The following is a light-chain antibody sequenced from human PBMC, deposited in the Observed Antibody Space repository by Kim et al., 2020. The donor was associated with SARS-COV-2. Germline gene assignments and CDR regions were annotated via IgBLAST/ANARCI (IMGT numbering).Light chain of an antibody. V-gene: IGLV3-19*01. J-gene: IGLJ2*01. CDR3: NSRGSNDNLV. CDR1: SLRSYY. Sequence: SSELTQDPAVSVDLGQTVRITCQGDSLRSYYATWYQQKPGQAPIVVIYGKNNRPSGIPDRFSGSSSGNTASLTITGTQAGDEADYYCNSRGSNDNLVFGG. CDR2: GKN.